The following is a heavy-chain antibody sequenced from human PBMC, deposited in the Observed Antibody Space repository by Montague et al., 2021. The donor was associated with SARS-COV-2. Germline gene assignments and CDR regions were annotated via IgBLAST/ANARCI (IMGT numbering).Heavy chain of an antibody. V-gene: IGHV4-61*02. D-gene: IGHD2-15*01. Sequence: TLSLTCTVSGASISSGDYYWSWIRQPAGKGLEWIGRIYTSGSTNYNPSLKSRVTISVDTSKNQFSLRLSSVTAADTAVYYCAGGPAATYYYGMDVWGQGTTVTVSS. CDR3: AGGPAATYYYGMDV. J-gene: IGHJ6*02. CDR2: IYTSGST. CDR1: GASISSGDYY.